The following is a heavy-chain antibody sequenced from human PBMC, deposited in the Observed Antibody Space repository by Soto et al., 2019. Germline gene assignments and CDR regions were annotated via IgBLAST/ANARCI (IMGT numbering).Heavy chain of an antibody. CDR3: ARGRRVYYYDSSGYYLGY. Sequence: ASVKVSCKASGGTFSSYAISWVRQAPGQGLEWMGGIIPIFGTANYAQKFQGRVTITADKSTSTAYMELSSLRSEDTAVYYCARGRRVYYYDSSGYYLGYWGQGTPGHRLL. CDR2: IIPIFGTA. J-gene: IGHJ4*02. V-gene: IGHV1-69*06. D-gene: IGHD3-22*01. CDR1: GGTFSSYA.